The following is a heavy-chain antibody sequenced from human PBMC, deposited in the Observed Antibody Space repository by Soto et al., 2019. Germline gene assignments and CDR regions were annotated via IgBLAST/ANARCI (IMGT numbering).Heavy chain of an antibody. CDR1: GASVSSGTYY. CDR3: ATSTVTTEWFDP. D-gene: IGHD4-17*01. V-gene: IGHV4-61*01. Sequence: QVQLQESGPGLVKPSETLSLTCTVSGASVSSGTYYWTWIRQPPGKGLEWIGYIYYSGSTNYNPSLKRRVTISVDTSKNQFSLNLSAVTAADTAVYYCATSTVTTEWFDPWGQGTLVTVSS. CDR2: IYYSGST. J-gene: IGHJ5*02.